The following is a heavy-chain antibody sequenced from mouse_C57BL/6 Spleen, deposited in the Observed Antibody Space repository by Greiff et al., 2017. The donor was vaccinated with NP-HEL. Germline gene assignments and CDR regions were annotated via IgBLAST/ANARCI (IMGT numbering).Heavy chain of an antibody. D-gene: IGHD2-5*01. CDR3: ASNSNHENYVDY. CDR1: GFTFSSYA. V-gene: IGHV5-4*01. J-gene: IGHJ2*01. CDR2: ISDGGSYT. Sequence: EVQLVESGGGLVKPGGSLKLSCAASGFTFSSYAMSWVRQTPEKRLEWVATISDGGSYTYYPDNVKGRFTISRDNAKNNLYLQMSHLKSEDTAMYYCASNSNHENYVDYWGQGTTLTVSS.